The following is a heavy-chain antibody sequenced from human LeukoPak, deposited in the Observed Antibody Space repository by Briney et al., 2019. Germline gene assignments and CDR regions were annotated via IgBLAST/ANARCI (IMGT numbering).Heavy chain of an antibody. J-gene: IGHJ6*03. D-gene: IGHD2-15*01. CDR1: GYTFTSYA. CDR3: ARAAPLYYYYYYMDV. CDR2: SNAGNGNT. V-gene: IGHV1-3*02. Sequence: GASVKVSCKASGYTFTSYAMHWVRQAPGQRLEWMGWSNAGNGNTKYSQEFQGRVTITRDTSASTAYMELSSLRSEDTAVYYCARAAPLYYYYYYMDVWGKGTTVTVSS.